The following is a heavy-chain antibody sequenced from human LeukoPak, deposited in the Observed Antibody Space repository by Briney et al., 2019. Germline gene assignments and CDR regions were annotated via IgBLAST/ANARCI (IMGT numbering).Heavy chain of an antibody. V-gene: IGHV3-73*01. CDR1: GFTFSGSA. Sequence: PGGSLRLSCAASGFTFSGSAMRWVRQASGKGLEWVGRIRSKANSYATAYAASVKGRFTISRDDSKNTAYLQMNSLKTEDTAVYYCTRQRPSYYYDSSGYIDYWGQGTLVTVSS. CDR2: IRSKANSYAT. J-gene: IGHJ4*02. D-gene: IGHD3-22*01. CDR3: TRQRPSYYYDSSGYIDY.